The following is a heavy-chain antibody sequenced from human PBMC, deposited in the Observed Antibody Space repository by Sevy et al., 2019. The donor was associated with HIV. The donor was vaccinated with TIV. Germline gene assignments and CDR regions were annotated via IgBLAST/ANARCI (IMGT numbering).Heavy chain of an antibody. CDR3: ARDGGYSVKWYPLY. J-gene: IGHJ4*01. V-gene: IGHV3-30-3*01. D-gene: IGHD1-26*01. CDR1: GFAFSTHA. Sequence: GGSLRLSCAASGFAFSTHAMHWVRQAPGKGLEWVAVISYEGTETVYAASVEGQFTISRDNSKNMLSLQINSLRPEDTAVYYCARDGGYSVKWYPLYWGHGTLVTVSS. CDR2: ISYEGTET.